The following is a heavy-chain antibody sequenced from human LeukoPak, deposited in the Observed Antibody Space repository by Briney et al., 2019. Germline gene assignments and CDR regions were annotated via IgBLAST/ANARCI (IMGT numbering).Heavy chain of an antibody. J-gene: IGHJ2*01. D-gene: IGHD2-21*02. CDR2: ISWNSGSI. Sequence: GGSLRLSCAASGFTFDDYAMHWVRQAPGKGLEWVSGISWNSGSIGYADSVKGRFTISRDNAKNSLYLQMNSLRAEDMALYYCAKDGGYCGGDCYSPYWYFDLWGRGTLVTVSS. CDR3: AKDGGYCGGDCYSPYWYFDL. CDR1: GFTFDDYA. V-gene: IGHV3-9*03.